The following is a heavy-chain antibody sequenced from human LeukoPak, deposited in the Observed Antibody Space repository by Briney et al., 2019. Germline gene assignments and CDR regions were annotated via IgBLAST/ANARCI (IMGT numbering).Heavy chain of an antibody. J-gene: IGHJ6*03. V-gene: IGHV3-30*02. Sequence: GGSLRLSCAASGFTFSSYGMHWVRQAPGKGLEWVAFIRYDGSYKHYADSVKGRFTISRDNSKNTLYLQMNSLRAEDTAVYYCAKEGMTFVATAGPGYYYYYMDVWGKGTTVTVSS. CDR3: AKEGMTFVATAGPGYYYYYMDV. CDR2: IRYDGSYK. D-gene: IGHD6-13*01. CDR1: GFTFSSYG.